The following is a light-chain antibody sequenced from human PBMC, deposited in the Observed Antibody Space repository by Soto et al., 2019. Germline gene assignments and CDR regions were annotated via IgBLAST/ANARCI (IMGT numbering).Light chain of an antibody. CDR2: GAS. Sequence: EIVLTHSPGTLSLSPGERATLSCRASQSVSSRYLVWYQQKPGQAPRLLIYGASSRATGIPDRFSGSGSGTDFTLTISRLEPEDFAVYYCQQYGSSPYTFGQGTKLEIK. V-gene: IGKV3-20*01. CDR1: QSVSSRY. CDR3: QQYGSSPYT. J-gene: IGKJ2*01.